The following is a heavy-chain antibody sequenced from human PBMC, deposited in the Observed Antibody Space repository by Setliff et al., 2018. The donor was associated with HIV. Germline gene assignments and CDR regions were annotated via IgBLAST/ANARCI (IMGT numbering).Heavy chain of an antibody. CDR2: IFHSGDT. V-gene: IGHV4-31*03. CDR3: ATRPRIAARPFDY. CDR1: GVSVGSGDYY. D-gene: IGHD6-6*01. J-gene: IGHJ4*02. Sequence: PSETLSLTCSVSGVSVGSGDYYWHWIRQHPEKALEWIGCIFHSGDTYYNPSLKSRISMSVDTSKNQFSLELTSLTAADTAVYYCATRPRIAARPFDYWGQGTRVTVSS.